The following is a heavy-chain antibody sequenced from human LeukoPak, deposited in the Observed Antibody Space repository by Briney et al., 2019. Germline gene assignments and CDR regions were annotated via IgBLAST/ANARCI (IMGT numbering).Heavy chain of an antibody. V-gene: IGHV3-23*01. CDR2: ISGSGDST. Sequence: GGSLRLSCAASGFTFSSYAMSWVRQAPGKGLGWVSSISGSGDSTYYADSVKGRFTISRDNSKNTLFLQMNSLRAEDTAVYHCAKRGSSSSAFRSDYWGQGTLVTVSS. J-gene: IGHJ4*02. D-gene: IGHD6-6*01. CDR1: GFTFSSYA. CDR3: AKRGSSSSAFRSDY.